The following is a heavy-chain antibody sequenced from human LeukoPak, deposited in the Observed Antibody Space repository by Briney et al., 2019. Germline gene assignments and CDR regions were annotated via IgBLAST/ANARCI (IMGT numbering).Heavy chain of an antibody. J-gene: IGHJ6*03. Sequence: ASVKVSCKASGYTFSGSYIHWVRQAPGQGLEWLGRINPNSGDTNYAQNLHGRVTMTTDTSITTAYMELNSLTSDDTAVYFCARSAEHCNNGVCFTDYYMDVWGKGTTVTVSS. V-gene: IGHV1-2*06. CDR2: INPNSGDT. CDR3: ARSAEHCNNGVCFTDYYMDV. D-gene: IGHD2-8*01. CDR1: GYTFSGSY.